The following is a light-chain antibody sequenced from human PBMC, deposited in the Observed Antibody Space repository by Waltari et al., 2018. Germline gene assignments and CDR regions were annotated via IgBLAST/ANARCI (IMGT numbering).Light chain of an antibody. CDR2: WAS. V-gene: IGKV4-1*01. CDR3: QLLNPYPRT. J-gene: IGKJ1*01. CDR1: QSVLSSSNNTNY. Sequence: DIVMTQSPDSLAVSLGERATINCKSSQSVLSSSNNTNYLSWYQHKPPQPPKLLIYWASSRESGVPDRFSGSGSGTDFTLTISSLQPEDFATYYCQLLNPYPRTFGQGTKVEIK.